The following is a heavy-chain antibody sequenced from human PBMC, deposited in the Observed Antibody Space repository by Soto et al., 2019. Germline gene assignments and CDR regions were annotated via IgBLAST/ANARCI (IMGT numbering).Heavy chain of an antibody. CDR1: GGSISSYY. CDR2: IYYSGST. V-gene: IGHV4-59*08. Sequence: SETLSLTCTVSGGSISSYYWSWIRQPPGKGLEWIGYIYYSGSTNYNPSLKSRVTISVDTSKNQFSLKLSSVTAADTAVYYCASSNYYGSDTNWFGPWGQGTLVTVSS. CDR3: ASSNYYGSDTNWFGP. J-gene: IGHJ5*02. D-gene: IGHD3-10*01.